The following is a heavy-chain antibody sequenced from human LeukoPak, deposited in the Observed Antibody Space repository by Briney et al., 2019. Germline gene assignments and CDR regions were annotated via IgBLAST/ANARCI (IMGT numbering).Heavy chain of an antibody. V-gene: IGHV1-46*01. CDR2: INPSGGST. J-gene: IGHJ3*02. CDR3: ARLYSSSWYVSAAFDI. CDR1: GYTFTSYY. D-gene: IGHD6-13*01. Sequence: ASVKVSCKASGYTFTSYYMHWVRQAPGQGLEWMGIINPSGGSTSYAQKFQGRVTMTRNTSISTAYMELSSLRSEDTAVYYCARLYSSSWYVSAAFDIWGQGTMVTVSS.